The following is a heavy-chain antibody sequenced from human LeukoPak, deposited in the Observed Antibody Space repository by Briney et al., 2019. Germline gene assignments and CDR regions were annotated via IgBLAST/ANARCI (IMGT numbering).Heavy chain of an antibody. CDR1: GGSISSYY. V-gene: IGHV4-34*01. CDR3: ARRVGRWFGERAYYYKYMDV. D-gene: IGHD3-10*01. CDR2: INHSGST. J-gene: IGHJ6*03. Sequence: SETLSLTCTVSGGSISSYYWSWIRQPAGKGLEWIGEINHSGSTKYSPSLKSRVTISVDTSKNQFSLKLSSVTAADTAVYYCARRVGRWFGERAYYYKYMDVWGKGTTVTISS.